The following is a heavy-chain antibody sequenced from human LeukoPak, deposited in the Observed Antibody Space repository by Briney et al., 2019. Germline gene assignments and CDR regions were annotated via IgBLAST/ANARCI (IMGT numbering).Heavy chain of an antibody. Sequence: SETLSLTCAVSGGSISSSNWWSWVRQPPGKGLEWIGEIYHSGSTNYNPSLKSRVTISVDKSKNQFSLKLSSVTAADTAVYYCARDQGSSRPPGSDFQHWGQGALVTVSS. CDR1: GGSISSSNW. CDR3: ARDQGSSRPPGSDFQH. J-gene: IGHJ1*01. D-gene: IGHD6-13*01. CDR2: IYHSGST. V-gene: IGHV4-4*02.